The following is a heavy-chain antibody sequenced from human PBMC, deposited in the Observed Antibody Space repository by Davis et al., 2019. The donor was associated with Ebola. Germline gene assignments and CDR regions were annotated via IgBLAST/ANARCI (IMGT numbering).Heavy chain of an antibody. J-gene: IGHJ4*02. Sequence: GESLKISCAASGFTFSSYGMHWVRQAPGKGLEWAAFIRYDGSNKYYADSVKGRFTISRDNSKNTLYLQMNSLRAEDTAVYYCATNWNYAYWGQGTLVTVSS. CDR3: ATNWNYAY. CDR2: IRYDGSNK. V-gene: IGHV3-30*02. D-gene: IGHD1-7*01. CDR1: GFTFSSYG.